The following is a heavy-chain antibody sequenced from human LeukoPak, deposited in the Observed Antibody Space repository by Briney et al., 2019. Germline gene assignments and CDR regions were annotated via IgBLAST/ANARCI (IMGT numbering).Heavy chain of an antibody. D-gene: IGHD6-13*01. V-gene: IGHV3-21*01. J-gene: IGHJ4*02. CDR3: ARGPYSDSWSELDY. CDR2: ISSASNYI. CDR1: GFTFSDYS. Sequence: GGSLTLSCAASGFTFSDYSMNWVRQAPGKGLEWASCISSASNYIYYADSVKGRFTISRDNAKNSLYLAINSLRAEDTAVYYCARGPYSDSWSELDYWGQGTLVTVSS.